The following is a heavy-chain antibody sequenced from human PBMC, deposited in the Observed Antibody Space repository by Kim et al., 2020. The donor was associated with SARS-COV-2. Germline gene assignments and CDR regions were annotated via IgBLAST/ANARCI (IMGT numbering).Heavy chain of an antibody. CDR3: ARVLKEPTDYCSGGSCYSGSLDY. CDR1: GGSISSSNW. D-gene: IGHD2-15*01. CDR2: IYHSGST. J-gene: IGHJ4*02. Sequence: SETLSLTCAVSGGSISSSNWWSWVRQPPGKGLEWIGEIYHSGSTNYNPSLKSRVTISVDKSKNHISLKLGSVTAADTAVYYCARVLKEPTDYCSGGSCYSGSLDYWGQGTLVTVSS. V-gene: IGHV4-4*02.